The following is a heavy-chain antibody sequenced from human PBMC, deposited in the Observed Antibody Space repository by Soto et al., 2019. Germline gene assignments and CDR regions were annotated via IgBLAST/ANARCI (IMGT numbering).Heavy chain of an antibody. J-gene: IGHJ4*02. CDR3: AKVVVASSWSSFDY. D-gene: IGHD6-13*01. CDR2: ISYDGSNQ. Sequence: QVQLVESGGGVVQPGRSLRLSCAASGFTFSSYAMHWVRQAPGKGLEWVAVISYDGSNQYYADSVKGRFTISRDNSKNTLYLQMNSLRDEDTAVYYCAKVVVASSWSSFDYWGQGTLVTVSS. V-gene: IGHV3-30*18. CDR1: GFTFSSYA.